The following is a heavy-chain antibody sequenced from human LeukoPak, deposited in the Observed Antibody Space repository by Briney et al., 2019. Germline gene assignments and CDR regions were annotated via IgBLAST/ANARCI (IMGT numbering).Heavy chain of an antibody. CDR1: GSSISSFY. CDR3: ARAGTYYNTLTGETYHYYYMDV. CDR2: MYHSGSS. J-gene: IGHJ6*03. D-gene: IGHD3-9*01. V-gene: IGHV4-59*01. Sequence: SETLSLTCAVSGSSISSFYWSWIRQPPGKGLEWIGYMYHSGSSNYNPSLKSRVTISADTSKSQFSLRLSSVTPADTAVYYCARAGTYYNTLTGETYHYYYMDVWGKGTTVTVSS.